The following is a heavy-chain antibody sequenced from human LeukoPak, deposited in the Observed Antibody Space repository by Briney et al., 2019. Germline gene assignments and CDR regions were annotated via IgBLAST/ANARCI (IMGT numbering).Heavy chain of an antibody. CDR3: ARADPTSGWSLNFDY. CDR1: GDRLTNNW. V-gene: IGHV5-51*01. Sequence: GESLKISCKISGDRLTNNWIGWVRQVPGKGLEWMGIIYPGDSDTRYSPSFQGQVTISADKSISTAYLQWSSLKASDTAMYYCARADPTSGWSLNFDYWGQGTLVTVSS. CDR2: IYPGDSDT. J-gene: IGHJ4*02. D-gene: IGHD6-19*01.